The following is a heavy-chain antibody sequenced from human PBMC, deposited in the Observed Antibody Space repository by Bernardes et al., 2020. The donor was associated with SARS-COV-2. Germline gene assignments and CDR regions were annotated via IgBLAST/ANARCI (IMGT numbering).Heavy chain of an antibody. CDR3: ARDLGYCNNGVCSP. CDR2: INGDATST. Sequence: VGSLRLSCGVSGFTFSNSWMHWVRQAPGKGLVWVSRINGDATSTNYADSVKGRFAISRDNAKNTLYLQMNSLRVEDTAVYYCARDLGYCNNGVCSPWGQGTLVTVST. J-gene: IGHJ5*02. V-gene: IGHV3-74*01. D-gene: IGHD2-8*01. CDR1: GFTFSNSW.